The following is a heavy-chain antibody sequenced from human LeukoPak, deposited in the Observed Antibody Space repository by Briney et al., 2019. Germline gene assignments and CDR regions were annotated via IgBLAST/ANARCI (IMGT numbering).Heavy chain of an antibody. J-gene: IGHJ4*02. CDR3: AKDVGKWESLHFFDY. CDR1: GFTFTNDW. CDR2: LPHHELDI. D-gene: IGHD1-26*01. Sequence: PGGSLRLSCAASGFTFTNDWMHWVRRAPGMGLVWVSLLPHHELDIIYADSVKRRFTVSRDNAKNTVYLQMNNLRAEDTAVYYCAKDVGKWESLHFFDYWGQGTLVAVPS. V-gene: IGHV3-74*01.